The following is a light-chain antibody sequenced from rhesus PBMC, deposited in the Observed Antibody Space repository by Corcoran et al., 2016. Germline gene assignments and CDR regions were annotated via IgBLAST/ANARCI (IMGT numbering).Light chain of an antibody. V-gene: IGKV1-37*01. CDR2: YAS. J-gene: IGKJ3*01. CDR3: QQYNSDPFT. Sequence: DIQMTQSPSSLSASVGDRVTITCRASQGISSYLAWYQQKPGKAPKPLIYYASNLESGVPSRFSGSGSWTEVTITISSLQTEDFATYYCQQYNSDPFTFGPGTKLDIK. CDR1: QGISSY.